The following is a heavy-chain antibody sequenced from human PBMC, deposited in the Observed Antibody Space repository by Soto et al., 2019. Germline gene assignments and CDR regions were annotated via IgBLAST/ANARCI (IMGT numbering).Heavy chain of an antibody. CDR1: GYTFTSYG. V-gene: IGHV1-18*01. D-gene: IGHD3-10*01. Sequence: GASVNVSYKASGYTFTSYGIFLVRQAPGQASEWMGWISAYNDNTNYAQKLQGRVTMTTNTSTSTAYMELRSLRCEDTAVYYCVSDSFTLVREVILYLDYWGQGNPVTGPS. CDR3: VSDSFTLVREVILYLDY. CDR2: ISAYNDNT. J-gene: IGHJ4*02.